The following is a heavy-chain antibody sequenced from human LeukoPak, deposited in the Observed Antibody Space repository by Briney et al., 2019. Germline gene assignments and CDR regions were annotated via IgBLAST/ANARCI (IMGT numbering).Heavy chain of an antibody. Sequence: GGSLRLSCAASGFTFSSYEMKWVRQAPGKGLEWVSYISSGGSTPYYADSVKGRFTISRDNAKNSLYLQMNSLRAEDTAVYYCARVQQPSGIQGYYHGMDVWGQGTTVTVSS. CDR1: GFTFSSYE. V-gene: IGHV3-48*03. D-gene: IGHD6-13*01. CDR2: ISSGGSTP. CDR3: ARVQQPSGIQGYYHGMDV. J-gene: IGHJ6*02.